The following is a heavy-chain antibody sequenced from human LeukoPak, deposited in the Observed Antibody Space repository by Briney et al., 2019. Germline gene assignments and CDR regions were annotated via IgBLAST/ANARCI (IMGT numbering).Heavy chain of an antibody. CDR3: AKTMGAIDHDY. Sequence: GGSLRLSCAASGFTFSSYAMSWVRQAPGKGLEWVSAVSGSGSSTYYADSVKGRFTISRDNSKSTLYLQMNSLRAEDTAVYYCAKTMGAIDHDYWGQGTLVTVSS. J-gene: IGHJ4*02. CDR1: GFTFSSYA. CDR2: VSGSGSST. V-gene: IGHV3-23*01. D-gene: IGHD1-26*01.